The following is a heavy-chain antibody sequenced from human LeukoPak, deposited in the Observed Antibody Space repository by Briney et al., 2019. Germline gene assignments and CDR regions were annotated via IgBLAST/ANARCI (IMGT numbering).Heavy chain of an antibody. CDR2: IKQDGNEK. D-gene: IGHD6-13*01. Sequence: GGSLRLSCAASGSTFSHYWMSWVRQAPGKGLEWVANIKQDGNEKFYVDSVKGRFTISRDNAKNALYLQMNSLRAEDTAVYYCAKDYRHPSGIPAAGTFEYWGQGTLVTVSS. CDR3: AKDYRHPSGIPAAGTFEY. V-gene: IGHV3-7*04. CDR1: GSTFSHYW. J-gene: IGHJ4*02.